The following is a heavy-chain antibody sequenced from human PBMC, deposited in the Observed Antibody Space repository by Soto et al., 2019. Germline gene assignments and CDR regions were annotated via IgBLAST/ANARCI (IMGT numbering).Heavy chain of an antibody. CDR2: INPSGGST. Sequence: ASVKVSCKASGYTFTINYMHWVRQAPGQGLEWMGIINPSGGSTSYAQKFQGRVTVTADESTNTVYMELRSLRSDDTAVYYCARGGDGYNFGAVYWGQGTPVTVS. CDR3: ARGGDGYNFGAVY. CDR1: GYTFTINY. D-gene: IGHD2-21*01. V-gene: IGHV1-46*01. J-gene: IGHJ4*02.